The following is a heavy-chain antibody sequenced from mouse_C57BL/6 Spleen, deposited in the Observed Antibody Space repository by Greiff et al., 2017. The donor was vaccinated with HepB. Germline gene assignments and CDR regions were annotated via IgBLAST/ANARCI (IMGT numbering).Heavy chain of an antibody. CDR3: ARGSTPYYAMDY. J-gene: IGHJ4*01. CDR2: INPSSGYT. CDR1: GYTFTSYT. V-gene: IGHV1-4*01. Sequence: VQLQQSGAELARPGASVKMSCKASGYTFTSYTMHWVKQRPGQGLEWIGYINPSSGYTKYNQKFKDKATLTADKSSSTAYMQLSSLTSEDSAVYYCARGSTPYYAMDYWGQGTSVTVSS. D-gene: IGHD5-1*01.